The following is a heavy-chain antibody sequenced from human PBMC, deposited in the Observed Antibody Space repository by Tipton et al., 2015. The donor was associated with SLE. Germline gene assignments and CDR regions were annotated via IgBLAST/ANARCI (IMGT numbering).Heavy chain of an antibody. CDR3: AVDYGSGSHDWYFDL. D-gene: IGHD3-10*01. CDR1: GGSISSSSYY. Sequence: TLSLTCTVSGGSISSSSYYWGWIRQPPGKGLEWIGSIYYSGSTYYNPSLKSRVTISVDTSKNQFSLKLSSVTAADTAMYYCAVDYGSGSHDWYFDLWGRGTLVTVSS. J-gene: IGHJ2*01. CDR2: IYYSGST. V-gene: IGHV4-39*01.